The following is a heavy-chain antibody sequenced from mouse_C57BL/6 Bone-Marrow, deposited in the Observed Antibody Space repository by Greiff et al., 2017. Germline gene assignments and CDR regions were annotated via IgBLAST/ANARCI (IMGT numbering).Heavy chain of an antibody. Sequence: VQLQQSGPVLVKPGASVKMSCKASGYTFTDYYMNWVKQSHGKSLEWIGVINPYNGGTSYNQKFKGKATLTVDKSSSTAYMALNSLTSEDSAVYYCARYGDYGRWYFDVWGTGTTVTVSS. CDR2: INPYNGGT. V-gene: IGHV1-19*01. CDR3: ARYGDYGRWYFDV. CDR1: GYTFTDYY. J-gene: IGHJ1*03. D-gene: IGHD1-1*01.